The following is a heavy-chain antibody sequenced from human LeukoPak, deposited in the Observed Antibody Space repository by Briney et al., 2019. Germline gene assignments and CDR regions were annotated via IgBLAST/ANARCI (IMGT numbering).Heavy chain of an antibody. CDR1: GLTFSSYS. V-gene: IGHV3-21*01. Sequence: GGSLRLSCAASGLTFSSYSRNWVRQAPGKGLEWVSSISSSSSYIYYADSVKGRFTISRDNAKNSLYLQMNSLRAEDTAVYYCARDIVATISAFDIWGQGTMVTVSS. J-gene: IGHJ3*02. D-gene: IGHD5-12*01. CDR2: ISSSSSYI. CDR3: ARDIVATISAFDI.